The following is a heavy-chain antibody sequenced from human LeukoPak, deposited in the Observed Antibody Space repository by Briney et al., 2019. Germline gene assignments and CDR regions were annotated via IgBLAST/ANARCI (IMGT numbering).Heavy chain of an antibody. CDR1: GYSISSGYY. Sequence: PSETLSLTCTVSGYSISSGYYWGWIRQPPGKGLEWIGSIYRSGSTYYNPSLKSRVTISVDTSKNQFSLKLSSVTAADMAVYYCARTYSLAAGLDPWGQGTLVTVSS. V-gene: IGHV4-38-2*02. D-gene: IGHD6-13*01. J-gene: IGHJ5*02. CDR3: ARTYSLAAGLDP. CDR2: IYRSGST.